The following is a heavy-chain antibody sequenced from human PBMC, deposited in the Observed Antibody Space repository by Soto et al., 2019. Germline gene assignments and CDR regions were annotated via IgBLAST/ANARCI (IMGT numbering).Heavy chain of an antibody. CDR1: GGSVSNSNYY. Sequence: ETLSLTCTVSGGSVSNSNYYWGWIRQSPGKGLEWIGSVCYRGRSYSKSSVKSRVTISVDTSKNQFSLNLNSVTASDTAVYYCVSQRTSVLTQAYFDDWGPGAVDT. D-gene: IGHD2-8*01. V-gene: IGHV4-39*01. CDR2: VCYRGRS. J-gene: IGHJ4*02. CDR3: VSQRTSVLTQAYFDD.